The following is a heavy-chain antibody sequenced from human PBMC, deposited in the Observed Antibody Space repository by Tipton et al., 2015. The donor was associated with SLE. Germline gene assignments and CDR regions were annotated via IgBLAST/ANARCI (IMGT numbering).Heavy chain of an antibody. Sequence: RSLRLSCAASGFTFSSYAMHWVRQAPGKGLEWVAVISYDGSNKYYADSVKGRFTISRDNSKNTLYLQMNSLRAEDTALYYCARGVDYGTGSDFWGQGTMVTVSS. CDR2: ISYDGSNK. V-gene: IGHV3-30*04. CDR3: ARGVDYGTGSDF. D-gene: IGHD4/OR15-4a*01. J-gene: IGHJ3*01. CDR1: GFTFSSYA.